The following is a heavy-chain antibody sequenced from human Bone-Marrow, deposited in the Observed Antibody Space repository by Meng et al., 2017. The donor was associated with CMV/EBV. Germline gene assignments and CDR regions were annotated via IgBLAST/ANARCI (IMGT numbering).Heavy chain of an antibody. CDR1: GGSFSGYY. Sequence: SETLSLTCAVYGGSFSGYYWGWIRQPPGKGLEWIGSIYHSGSTYYNPSLKSRVTISVDTSKNQFSLKLSSVTAADTAVYYCARDPRLGKGYYGMDVWGQGTTVTVSS. J-gene: IGHJ6*02. CDR3: ARDPRLGKGYYGMDV. D-gene: IGHD6-19*01. CDR2: IYHSGST. V-gene: IGHV4-34*01.